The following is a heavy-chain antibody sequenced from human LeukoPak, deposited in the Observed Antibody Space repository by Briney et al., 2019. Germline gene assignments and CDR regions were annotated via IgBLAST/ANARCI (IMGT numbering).Heavy chain of an antibody. CDR2: IYYSGST. CDR1: GGSISSSSYY. V-gene: IGHV4-39*01. Sequence: SETLSLTCTVSGGSISSSSYYWGWIRQPPGKGLEWIGSIYYSGSTYYNPSLKSRVTISVDTSKNQFSLKLSSVTAADTAVYYCASISGGGYYYGSSGYYSRFDYWGQGTLSPSPQ. CDR3: ASISGGGYYYGSSGYYSRFDY. J-gene: IGHJ4*02. D-gene: IGHD3-22*01.